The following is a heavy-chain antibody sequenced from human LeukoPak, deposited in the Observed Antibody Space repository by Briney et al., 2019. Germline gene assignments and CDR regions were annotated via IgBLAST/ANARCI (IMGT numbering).Heavy chain of an antibody. CDR1: GFTFSTFW. D-gene: IGHD2-8*01. V-gene: IGHV3-7*01. Sequence: GGGLVQPGGSLRLSCAASGFTFSTFWMSWVRQAPGKGLEFVASLRQGGSEKYIVDSMKGRFTISGDIAKNSLYLEINGLRVEDTAVYYCATCFNGADDGFDFWGQGTMVTVSS. CDR3: ATCFNGADDGFDF. CDR2: LRQGGSEK. J-gene: IGHJ3*01.